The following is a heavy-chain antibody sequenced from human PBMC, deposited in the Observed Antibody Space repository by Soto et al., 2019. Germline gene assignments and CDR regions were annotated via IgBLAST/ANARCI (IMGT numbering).Heavy chain of an antibody. CDR1: GFTFSSYA. D-gene: IGHD6-13*01. CDR3: AKTSTSIAAAGDAFDI. CDR2: ISGSGGST. J-gene: IGHJ3*02. V-gene: IGHV3-23*01. Sequence: GGSLRLSCAASGFTFSSYAMSWVRQAPGKGLEWVSAISGSGGSTYYADSVKGRFTISRDNSKNTLYLQMNSLRAEDTAVYYCAKTSTSIAAAGDAFDIWGQGTMVTVSS.